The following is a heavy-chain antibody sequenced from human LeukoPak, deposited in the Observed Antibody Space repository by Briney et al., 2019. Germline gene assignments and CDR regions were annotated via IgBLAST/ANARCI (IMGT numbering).Heavy chain of an antibody. D-gene: IGHD6-19*01. J-gene: IGHJ4*02. CDR1: GFTFSSYA. CDR3: AREGDSSGWFGDFDY. V-gene: IGHV3-23*01. CDR2: ISGSGGST. Sequence: GGSLRLSCAASGFTFSSYAMSWVRQAPGKGLEWVSAISGSGGSTYYADSVKGRFTISRDNAKNTVYLQMNSLRADDTAVYYCAREGDSSGWFGDFDYWGQGTLVTVSS.